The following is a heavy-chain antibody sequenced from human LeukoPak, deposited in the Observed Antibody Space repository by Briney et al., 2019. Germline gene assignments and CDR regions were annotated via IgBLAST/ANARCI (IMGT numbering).Heavy chain of an antibody. CDR2: SDPKDKT. Sequence: ASVKLSCKVSGRTLSQFSLQWVRQVPGKGLEWMGGSDPKDKTFYAQNFQGRVTLTEVTSTDTAYMELSSLIFEDTAVYYCGIRRLAVASAPFDHWGQGTLVTVSS. CDR1: GRTLSQFS. J-gene: IGHJ5*02. D-gene: IGHD6-19*01. CDR3: GIRRLAVASAPFDH. V-gene: IGHV1-24*01.